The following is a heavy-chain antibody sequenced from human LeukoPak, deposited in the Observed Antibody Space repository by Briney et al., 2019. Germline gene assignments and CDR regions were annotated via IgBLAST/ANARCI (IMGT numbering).Heavy chain of an antibody. J-gene: IGHJ4*02. CDR2: IYYSGST. Sequence: SETLSLTCTVSGGSISSGDYYWRWIRQPPGKGLEWIGYIYYSGSTYYNPSLKSRVTISVDTSKNQFSLKLSSVTAADTAVYYCARTPGYSYGFDYWGQGTLVTVSS. D-gene: IGHD5-18*01. V-gene: IGHV4-30-4*01. CDR1: GGSISSGDYY. CDR3: ARTPGYSYGFDY.